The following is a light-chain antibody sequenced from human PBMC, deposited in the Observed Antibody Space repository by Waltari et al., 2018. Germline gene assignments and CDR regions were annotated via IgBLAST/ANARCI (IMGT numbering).Light chain of an antibody. CDR3: CSYAGTSYV. V-gene: IGLV2-23*02. CDR1: SSDVGNYNL. CDR2: GVS. Sequence: QSALTQPASVSGSPGQSITISCTGTSSDVGNYNLVSWYQQHPDKAPTLMIYGVSKRPSGVSNRFSGSKSGNTASLTISGLQAEDEADYYCCSYAGTSYVFGTGTKVTVL. J-gene: IGLJ1*01.